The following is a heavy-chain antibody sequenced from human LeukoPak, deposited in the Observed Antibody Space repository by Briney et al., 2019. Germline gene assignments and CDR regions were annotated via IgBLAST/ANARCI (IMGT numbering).Heavy chain of an antibody. D-gene: IGHD1-26*01. CDR1: GGSISSYY. J-gene: IGHJ4*02. V-gene: IGHV4-59*01. CDR3: ARANSYYYVDLDY. CDR2: IYYSGST. Sequence: SETLSLTCTVSGGSISSYYWSWIRQPPGKGLEWIGYIYYSGSTNYNPSLKSRVAISVDTSKNQFSLKLSSVTAADTAVYYCARANSYYYVDLDYWGQGNLVTVSS.